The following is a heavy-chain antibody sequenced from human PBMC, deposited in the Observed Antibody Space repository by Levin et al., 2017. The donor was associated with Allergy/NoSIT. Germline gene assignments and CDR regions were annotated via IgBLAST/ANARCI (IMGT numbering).Heavy chain of an antibody. CDR3: ARAEGGSRIGDAFDI. V-gene: IGHV4-39*07. Sequence: PSETLSLTCTVSGGSINSGNYYWGWIRQPPGKGLEWIGSFYYDGSTYYNPSLKSRVTISVDTSKNQFSLKLISVTAADTAVFYCARAEGGSRIGDAFDIWGQGKMVTVSS. CDR2: FYYDGST. J-gene: IGHJ3*02. D-gene: IGHD1-26*01. CDR1: GGSINSGNYY.